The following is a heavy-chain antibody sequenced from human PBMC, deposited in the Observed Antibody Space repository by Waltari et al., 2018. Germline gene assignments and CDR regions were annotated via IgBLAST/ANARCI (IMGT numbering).Heavy chain of an antibody. CDR2: VWADGTHK. CDR1: GFPVSSHG. Sequence: QVQLVESGGGLVQPGRSLRLSCCASGFPVSSHGIHGVRQAPGRGLEWVADVWADGTHKYYADSVKGRFTISRDESENTVFLQMNSLSAEDTAVYYCARDLGWGSLDYRGQGVLVTVSS. CDR3: ARDLGWGSLDY. D-gene: IGHD3-16*01. V-gene: IGHV3-33*01. J-gene: IGHJ4*03.